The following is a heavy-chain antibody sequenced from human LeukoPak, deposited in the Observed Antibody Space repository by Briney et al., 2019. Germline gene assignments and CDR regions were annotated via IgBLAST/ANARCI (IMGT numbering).Heavy chain of an antibody. CDR3: ARDGAIWSGSYYMDV. J-gene: IGHJ6*03. Sequence: GRSLRLSCAASGFTFSSYSMNWVRQAPGTGLEWVSYISSTSTSIYYADSVKGRFTISGDNAKNSLSLQMNSLRAEDTAVYYCARDGAIWSGSYYMDVWGKGTTVTVSS. D-gene: IGHD3-3*01. CDR2: ISSTSTSI. V-gene: IGHV3-48*04. CDR1: GFTFSSYS.